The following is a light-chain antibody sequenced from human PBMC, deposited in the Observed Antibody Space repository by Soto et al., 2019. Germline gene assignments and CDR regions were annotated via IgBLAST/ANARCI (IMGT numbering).Light chain of an antibody. CDR2: GAS. J-gene: IGKJ5*01. CDR3: QHYGSSLSIT. V-gene: IGKV3-20*01. CDR1: QSISSSY. Sequence: IVLTQSPGTLSLSPGERATLSCRASQSISSSYLAWYQQKPGQAPRLLIYGASSRASGFPNRFSGSGSGTDFTLTISRLEPEDFAVYYCQHYGSSLSITFGQGTRLEIK.